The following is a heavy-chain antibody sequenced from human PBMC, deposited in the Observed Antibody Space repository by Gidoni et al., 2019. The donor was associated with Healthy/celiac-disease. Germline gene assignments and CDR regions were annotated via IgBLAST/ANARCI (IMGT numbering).Heavy chain of an antibody. V-gene: IGHV1-69*01. J-gene: IGHJ6*02. CDR2: IIPIFGTA. CDR3: ARISGYDLISYYYGMDV. CDR1: GGTFSSYA. D-gene: IGHD5-12*01. Sequence: QVQLVQSGAEVKKPGSSVKVYCKASGGTFSSYAISWVRQAPGQGLEWMGGIIPIFGTANYAQKFQGRVTITADESTSTAYMELSSLRSEDTAVYYCARISGYDLISYYYGMDVWGQGTTVTVSS.